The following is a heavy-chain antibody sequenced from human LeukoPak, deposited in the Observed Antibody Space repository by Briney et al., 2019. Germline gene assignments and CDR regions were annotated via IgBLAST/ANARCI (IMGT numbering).Heavy chain of an antibody. D-gene: IGHD3-22*01. Sequence: GGSLRLSCAASGFTFSSYSMNWVRQAPGKGLEWVAVISYDGSNKYYADSVKGRFTISRDNSKNTLYLQMNSLRAEDTAVYYCAKDSYDSSGYYPDYWGQGTLVTVSS. V-gene: IGHV3-30*18. CDR3: AKDSYDSSGYYPDY. CDR2: ISYDGSNK. J-gene: IGHJ4*02. CDR1: GFTFSSYS.